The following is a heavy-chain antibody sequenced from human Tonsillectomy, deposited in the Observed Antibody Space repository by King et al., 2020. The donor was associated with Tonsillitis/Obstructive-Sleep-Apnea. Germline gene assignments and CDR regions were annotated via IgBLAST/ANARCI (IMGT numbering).Heavy chain of an antibody. CDR2: IYYSGST. CDR3: VRSSVTTYGRGDY. V-gene: IGHV4-31*03. D-gene: IGHD4-17*01. Sequence: QLQESGPGLVKPSQTLSLTCTVSGGSISSGGYYWSWIRQHPGKGLEWIGYIYYSGSTYYNPSLKSRVTISVDTSKNQFSLKLSSVTAADTAVYYCVRSSVTTYGRGDYWGQGTMDTVSS. J-gene: IGHJ4*02. CDR1: GGSISSGGYY.